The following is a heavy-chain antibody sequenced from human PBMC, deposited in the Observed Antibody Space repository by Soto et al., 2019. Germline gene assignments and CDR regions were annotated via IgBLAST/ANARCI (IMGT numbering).Heavy chain of an antibody. V-gene: IGHV4-30-4*01. D-gene: IGHD3-10*01. CDR3: ARVGAMVRGVIDY. CDR2: IYYSGST. CDR1: GGSISSGDYY. Sequence: SETLSLTCTVSGGSISSGDYYWSWIRQPPGKGLEWIGYIYYSGSTYYNPSLKSRVTISVDTSKNQFSLKLSSVTAADTAVYYFARVGAMVRGVIDYWGQGTLVTVSS. J-gene: IGHJ4*02.